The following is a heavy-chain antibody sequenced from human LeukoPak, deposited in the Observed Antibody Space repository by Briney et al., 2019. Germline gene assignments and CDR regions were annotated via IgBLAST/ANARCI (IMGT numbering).Heavy chain of an antibody. CDR1: GGSFSGYY. V-gene: IGHV4-34*01. J-gene: IGHJ4*02. CDR2: INHSGST. Sequence: SETLSLTCAVYGGSFSGYYWSWIRQPPGKGLEWIGEINHSGSTNYNPSLKSRVTISVDTSKNQFSLKLSSVTAADTAVYYCAREGAGNYYDSSGYYPTGGYDYWAREPWSPSPQ. D-gene: IGHD3-22*01. CDR3: AREGAGNYYDSSGYYPTGGYDY.